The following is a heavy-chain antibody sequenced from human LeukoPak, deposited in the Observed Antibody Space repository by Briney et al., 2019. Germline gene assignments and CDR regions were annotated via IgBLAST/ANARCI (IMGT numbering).Heavy chain of an antibody. CDR2: ISSTGDT. CDR3: ARGVSGSYPSFDP. Sequence: HSETLSLTCTVSGGSISSYYWSWIRQPAGRGLEWFGRISSTGDTNYNPSLKSRVTMSVDTSNNQFSLKLSAVTAADTAVYYCARGVSGSYPSFDPWGQGTLVTVSS. V-gene: IGHV4-4*07. D-gene: IGHD3-10*01. CDR1: GGSISSYY. J-gene: IGHJ5*02.